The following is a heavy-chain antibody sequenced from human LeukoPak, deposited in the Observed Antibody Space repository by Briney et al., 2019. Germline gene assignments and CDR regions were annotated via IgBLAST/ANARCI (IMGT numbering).Heavy chain of an antibody. Sequence: PGGSLRFSCAACGFTFSSYAVSWVRQARRKGLEWVSAISGSGGSTYYADSVKGRFTISRDNSKNTLYLQMNSLRAEDTALYYCAGRDYFGSGSYDYWGQGTLVTVSS. CDR1: GFTFSSYA. CDR2: ISGSGGST. V-gene: IGHV3-23*01. CDR3: AGRDYFGSGSYDY. J-gene: IGHJ4*02. D-gene: IGHD3-10*01.